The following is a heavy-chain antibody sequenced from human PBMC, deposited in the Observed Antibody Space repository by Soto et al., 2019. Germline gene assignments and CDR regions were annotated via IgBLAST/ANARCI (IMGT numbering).Heavy chain of an antibody. CDR2: VSNKNGVT. CDR3: ARERLNTGWYGFDY. CDR1: GYTFANYD. V-gene: IGHV1-18*04. Sequence: QVRLVQSGGEVKKPGASVKVSCKTSGYTFANYDFSWVRQAPGQGLEWMGWVSNKNGVTSYAEKFRDRVTITTDTSTSTVYMELRSLTSDDTAVYFCARERLNTGWYGFDYWGQGAQVTVSS. J-gene: IGHJ4*02. D-gene: IGHD6-19*01.